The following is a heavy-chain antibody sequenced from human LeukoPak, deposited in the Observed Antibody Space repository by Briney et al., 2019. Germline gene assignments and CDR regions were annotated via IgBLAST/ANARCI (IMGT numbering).Heavy chain of an antibody. V-gene: IGHV3-23*01. Sequence: GGSLRLSCAASGFTFSSYAMSWVRQAPGKGLEWVSAINGSGGSTYYADSVKGRFTISRDNSKNTLYLQMNSLRAEDPAVYYCALHHDFWKGCFDYWGQGTLVTVSS. CDR3: ALHHDFWKGCFDY. CDR1: GFTFSSYA. D-gene: IGHD3-3*01. J-gene: IGHJ4*02. CDR2: INGSGGST.